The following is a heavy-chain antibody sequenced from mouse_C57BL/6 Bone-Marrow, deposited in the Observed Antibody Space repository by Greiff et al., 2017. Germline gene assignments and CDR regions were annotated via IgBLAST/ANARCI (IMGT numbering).Heavy chain of an antibody. D-gene: IGHD2-2*01. CDR2: ISRGGSYT. CDR1: GFTFTSYG. V-gene: IGHV5-6*02. Sequence: EVKVVESGGDLVKPGGSLKLSCAASGFTFTSYGMSWVRQTPDKRLEWVATISRGGSYTYYTDSVKGRFTISRDKAKNTLYLQRSDLKSEDTAMYDCAGRDGYDDYFDYWGQGTTLTVSS. J-gene: IGHJ2*01. CDR3: AGRDGYDDYFDY.